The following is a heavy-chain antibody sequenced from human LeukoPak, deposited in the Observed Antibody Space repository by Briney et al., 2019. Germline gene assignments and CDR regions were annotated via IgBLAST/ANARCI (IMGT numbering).Heavy chain of an antibody. Sequence: PSETLSLTCAVYGGSFSGYYWSWIRQPPGKGLEWIGEINHSGSTNYNPSLKSRVTISVDTSKNQFSLKLSSVTAADTAVYYCARARLVRADYWGQGTLVTVSS. CDR1: GGSFSGYY. J-gene: IGHJ4*02. D-gene: IGHD3-22*01. CDR2: INHSGST. CDR3: ARARLVRADY. V-gene: IGHV4-34*01.